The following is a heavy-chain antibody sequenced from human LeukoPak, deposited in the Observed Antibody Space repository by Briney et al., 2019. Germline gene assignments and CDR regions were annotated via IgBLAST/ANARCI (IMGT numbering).Heavy chain of an antibody. CDR3: ARNFYDSSGYYRIDS. V-gene: IGHV3-7*03. CDR2: MNIDGSEK. J-gene: IGHJ4*02. CDR1: GFTFSNYW. Sequence: PGGSLRLSCAASGFTFSNYWMGWVRQAPGKRLEWVANMNIDGSEKYYADSVKGRFTVSRDNARNSVYLQMNSLRAEDTAVYYCARNFYDSSGYYRIDSWGQGTLVTVSS. D-gene: IGHD3-22*01.